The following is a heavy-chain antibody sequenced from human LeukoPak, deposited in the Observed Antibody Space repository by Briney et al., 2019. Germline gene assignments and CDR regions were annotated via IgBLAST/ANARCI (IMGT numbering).Heavy chain of an antibody. Sequence: ASVKFSCKASGYTFTSYYMHWVRQAPGQGLEWMEIINPSGGSTSYARKFQGRVTMTRDMSTSTVYMELSSLRSEDTAVYYCGRDYYDSSGYYGSVGYWGQGTLVTVSS. D-gene: IGHD3-22*01. CDR2: INPSGGST. V-gene: IGHV1-46*01. CDR1: GYTFTSYY. CDR3: GRDYYDSSGYYGSVGY. J-gene: IGHJ4*02.